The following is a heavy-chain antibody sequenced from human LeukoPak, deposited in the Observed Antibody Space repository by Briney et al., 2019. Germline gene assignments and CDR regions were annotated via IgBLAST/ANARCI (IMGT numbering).Heavy chain of an antibody. J-gene: IGHJ3*02. CDR3: ARRDYFGSGTSFIDAFDI. Sequence: PGGSLRLSCAASGFTFSNYWMSWVRQAPGKGLEWVANIKQYGSEKYYVDSVKGRFTISRDNAKNSLYLQMNSLRAEDTAVYYCARRDYFGSGTSFIDAFDIWGQGTMVTVS. CDR1: GFTFSNYW. D-gene: IGHD3-10*01. CDR2: IKQYGSEK. V-gene: IGHV3-7*01.